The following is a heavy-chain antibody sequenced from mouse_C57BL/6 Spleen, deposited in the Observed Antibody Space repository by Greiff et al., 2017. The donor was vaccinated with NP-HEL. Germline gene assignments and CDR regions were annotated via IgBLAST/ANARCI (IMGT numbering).Heavy chain of an antibody. Sequence: QVQLQQPGAELVKPGASVKVSCTASGYTFTSYWMHWVKQRPGQGLEWIGRIHPSDSDTNYKQKFKGKATLTVDKSSSTSYMQLSSLTSEDSAVCYYGIEGNYFDYWGQGTTLTVSS. V-gene: IGHV1-74*01. CDR1: GYTFTSYW. CDR2: IHPSDSDT. J-gene: IGHJ2*01. CDR3: GIEGNYFDY.